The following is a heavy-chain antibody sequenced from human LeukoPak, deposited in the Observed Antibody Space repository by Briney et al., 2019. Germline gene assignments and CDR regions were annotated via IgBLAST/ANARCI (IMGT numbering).Heavy chain of an antibody. CDR2: IKRKTDGGTT. Sequence: GGSLRLSCAASGFSFTDAWMSWVRQAPGKGLEWVGRIKRKTDGGTTDYAAPVKGRFTISRDDSKTSLYLQMNNLKTEDTAVYYCTTDTRRVVVPKWGQGTLVTVSS. CDR1: GFSFTDAW. J-gene: IGHJ4*02. CDR3: TTDTRRVVVPK. V-gene: IGHV3-15*01. D-gene: IGHD2-15*01.